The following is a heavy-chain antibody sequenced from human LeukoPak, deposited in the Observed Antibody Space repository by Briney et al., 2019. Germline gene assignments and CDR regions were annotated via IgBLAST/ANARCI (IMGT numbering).Heavy chain of an antibody. CDR1: GFTVSSNY. J-gene: IGHJ4*02. CDR3: AIEGYDSSGYYDY. CDR2: IYSGGST. V-gene: IGHV3-53*01. Sequence: PGGSLRLSCAASGFTVSSNYMSWVRQAPGKGLEWVSVIYSGGSTYYAESVKGRFTISRDNSKNTLYLQMNSLRAEDTAVYYCAIEGYDSSGYYDYWGQGTLVTVSS. D-gene: IGHD3-22*01.